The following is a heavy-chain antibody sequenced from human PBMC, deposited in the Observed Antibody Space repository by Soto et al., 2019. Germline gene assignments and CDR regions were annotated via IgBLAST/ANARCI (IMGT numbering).Heavy chain of an antibody. CDR2: ASGTGGST. CDR1: GFTLSSYA. CDR3: AKSEYRYCGGCPCYFFDC. J-gene: IGHJ4*02. V-gene: IGHV3-23*01. Sequence: EVQLLESGGGLVQPGGSLRLSCTVSGFTLSSYAMSWVRQAPGKGLEWVSAASGTGGSTYYADSVKGRFTISRDNSKNTLYLQMQSLRAEDTAVYYCAKSEYRYCGGCPCYFFDCWGQGTLVTVSS. D-gene: IGHD2-15*01.